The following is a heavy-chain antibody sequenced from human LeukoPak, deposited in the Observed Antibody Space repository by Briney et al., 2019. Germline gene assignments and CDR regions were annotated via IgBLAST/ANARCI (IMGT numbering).Heavy chain of an antibody. V-gene: IGHV4-39*01. CDR1: GGPISSSRHY. J-gene: IGHJ4*02. CDR2: IHYSGST. D-gene: IGHD3-10*01. CDR3: ARLSPYLGSGSSAFPDDF. Sequence: SSETLSLTCTVSGGPISSSRHYWGWIRQPPGRGLEWIGSIHYSGSTYYNPSLKSRVTMSVDTSKDQFSLRLSSVTAADTAVYYCARLSPYLGSGSSAFPDDFWGQGTLVTVSS.